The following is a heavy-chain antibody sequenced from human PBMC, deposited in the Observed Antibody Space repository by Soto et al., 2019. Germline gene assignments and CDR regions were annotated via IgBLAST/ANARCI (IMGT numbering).Heavy chain of an antibody. V-gene: IGHV1-2*02. CDR1: GYNFNTYY. J-gene: IGHJ4*02. CDR3: PRVAIFGVTTPPDY. D-gene: IGHD3-3*01. CDR2: INVITGGT. Sequence: ASVKVSSRASGYNFNTYYMHWVRQAPGQGLEWMGWINVITGGTNSAKKFRGRVIMTRDTSINTAYMELTSLRLDDTAVYYCPRVAIFGVTTPPDYWGQGTLVTVSS.